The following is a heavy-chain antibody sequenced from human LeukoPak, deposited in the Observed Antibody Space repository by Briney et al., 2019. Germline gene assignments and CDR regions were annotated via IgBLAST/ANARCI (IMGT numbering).Heavy chain of an antibody. CDR1: GSTFTSSA. D-gene: IGHD1-26*01. J-gene: IGHJ4*02. Sequence: ASVKVSCKASGSTFTSSAVQWVRQARGQRLEWIGWIVVGSGNTNYAQKFQERVTITRDMSTSTAYMELSSLRSEDTAVYYCAADRVVGASPPSWENYWGQGTLVTVSS. CDR3: AADRVVGASPPSWENY. V-gene: IGHV1-58*01. CDR2: IVVGSGNT.